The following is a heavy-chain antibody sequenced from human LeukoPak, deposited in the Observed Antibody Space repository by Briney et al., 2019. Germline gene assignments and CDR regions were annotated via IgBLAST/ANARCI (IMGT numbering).Heavy chain of an antibody. J-gene: IGHJ4*02. D-gene: IGHD5-18*01. CDR2: ISYDGSNK. CDR3: ARGPSGYSYGGYDY. Sequence: PGRSLRLSCAASGFTFSSYAMHWVRQAPGKGLEWVAVISYDGSNKYYADSVKGRFTISRDNSKNTLYLQMNSLRAEDTAVYYCARGPSGYSYGGYDYWGQGTLVTVSS. CDR1: GFTFSSYA. V-gene: IGHV3-30*14.